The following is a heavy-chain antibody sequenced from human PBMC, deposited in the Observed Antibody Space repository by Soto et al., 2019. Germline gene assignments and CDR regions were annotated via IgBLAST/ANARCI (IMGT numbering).Heavy chain of an antibody. CDR1: GAPIAWGDYA. Sequence: TLSLTCAFSGAPIAWGDYAWNWIRQPPGKVLEWIGYIFHGGSTYYNPSLRSRVTISVDRSRTQFSLKMSSVTAADTAVYYCARGRVVVPAAVMFNCLDSWGQGALVTVPS. J-gene: IGHJ5*01. CDR2: IFHGGST. D-gene: IGHD2-2*01. CDR3: ARGRVVVPAAVMFNCLDS. V-gene: IGHV4-30-2*01.